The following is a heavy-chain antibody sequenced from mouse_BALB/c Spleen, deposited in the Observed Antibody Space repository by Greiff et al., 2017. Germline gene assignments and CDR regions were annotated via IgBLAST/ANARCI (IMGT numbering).Heavy chain of an antibody. CDR3: ARQLGRVFDY. Sequence: EVKLMESGGGLVKPGGSLKLSCAASGFAFSSYDMSWVRQTPEKRLEWVAYISSGGGSTYYPDTVKGRFTISRDNAKNTLYLQMSSLKSEDTAMYYCARQLGRVFDYWGQGTTLTVSS. CDR2: ISSGGGST. CDR1: GFAFSSYD. J-gene: IGHJ2*01. V-gene: IGHV5-12-1*01. D-gene: IGHD4-1*01.